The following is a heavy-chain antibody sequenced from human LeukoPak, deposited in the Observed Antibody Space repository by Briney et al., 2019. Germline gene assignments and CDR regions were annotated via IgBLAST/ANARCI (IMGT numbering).Heavy chain of an antibody. Sequence: ASVKVSCKASGYTFTSYYMHWVRQAPGQGLEWMGWTNPKNGGTNYAQKFQGRVTMTSDTSISTAYMDLNSLKSDDTAVYYCARRVTAASGFDYWGQGTLVTVSS. J-gene: IGHJ4*02. D-gene: IGHD6-13*01. CDR1: GYTFTSYY. CDR2: TNPKNGGT. CDR3: ARRVTAASGFDY. V-gene: IGHV1-2*02.